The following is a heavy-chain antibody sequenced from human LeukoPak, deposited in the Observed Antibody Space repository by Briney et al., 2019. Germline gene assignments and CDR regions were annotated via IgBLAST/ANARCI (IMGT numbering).Heavy chain of an antibody. CDR1: GFTFSSYG. CDR3: AKDLSGSYSYFDH. V-gene: IGHV3-30*02. D-gene: IGHD1-26*01. J-gene: IGHJ4*02. CDR2: IRYDGSNK. Sequence: PGGSLRLSCAASGFTFSSYGMHWVRQAPGKGLEWVAFIRYDGSNKYYADSVKGRFTISRDNSKNTLYLQMNSLRAEDTAVYYCAKDLSGSYSYFDHWGQGTLVTVSS.